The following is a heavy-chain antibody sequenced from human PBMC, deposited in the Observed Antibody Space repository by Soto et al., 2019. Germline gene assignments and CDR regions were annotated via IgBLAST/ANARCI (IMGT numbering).Heavy chain of an antibody. CDR3: ARQTYGDS. CDR1: SGSISSYY. CDR2: VYYSGST. Sequence: SETLSLTCTVSSGSISSYYWSWIRQSPGKGLEWIGYVYYSGSTNYNPSLKSRVTISVDTSKNQFSLKLSSVTVADTAVYYCARQTYGDSWGQGALVTVSS. J-gene: IGHJ4*02. V-gene: IGHV4-59*08. D-gene: IGHD3-16*01.